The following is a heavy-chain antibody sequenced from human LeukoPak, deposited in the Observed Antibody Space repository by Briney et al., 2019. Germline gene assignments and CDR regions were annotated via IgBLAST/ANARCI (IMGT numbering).Heavy chain of an antibody. CDR1: GSSISISSFY. D-gene: IGHD6-13*01. CDR2: IYYSGST. Sequence: PSETLSLTCTVSGSSISISSFYWGWIRQPPGKGLEWIGGIYYSGSTFYNPSLKSRVTISVDTSKNQFSLKLSSVTAADTAVYYCARDQAAAVAFPLGGDGMDVWGQGTTVTVSS. V-gene: IGHV4-39*07. CDR3: ARDQAAAVAFPLGGDGMDV. J-gene: IGHJ6*02.